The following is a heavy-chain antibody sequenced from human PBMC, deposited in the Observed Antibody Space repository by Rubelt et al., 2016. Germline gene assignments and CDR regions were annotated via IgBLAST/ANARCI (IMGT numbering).Heavy chain of an antibody. D-gene: IGHD6-13*01. V-gene: IGHV4-34*01. J-gene: IGHJ4*02. CDR3: TRGGSSSHFPYFDY. Sequence: QVQLQQWGAGLLKPSETLSLTCAVYGGSFTDYYWTWIRQPPGKGLEWIGEINHSGSTNYNSSLKSRATISVDTSKSQFSLRVDYVTAADTALYYCTRGGSSSHFPYFDYWGQEILVTVSS. CDR2: INHSGST. CDR1: GGSFTDYY.